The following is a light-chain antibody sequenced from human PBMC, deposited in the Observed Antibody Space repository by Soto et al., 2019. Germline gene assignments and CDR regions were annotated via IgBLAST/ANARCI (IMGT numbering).Light chain of an antibody. V-gene: IGKV1-27*01. CDR2: SAS. CDR1: QGISNY. CDR3: QMYNHAPI. Sequence: DIQMTQSPSSLSASVGDRVTITCRAGQGISNYLAWYQQKPGKVPELLIYSASTLQSGLPSRFSGSGSGTDSTLTISSPQHEDVATYYCQMYNHAPIFGGGTKVEIK. J-gene: IGKJ4*01.